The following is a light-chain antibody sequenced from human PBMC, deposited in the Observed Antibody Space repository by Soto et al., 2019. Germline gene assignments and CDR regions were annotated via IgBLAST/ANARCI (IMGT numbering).Light chain of an antibody. CDR1: SSNIGAGYD. J-gene: IGLJ3*02. Sequence: QAVVTQPPSVSGAPGQRVTISCTGSSSNIGAGYDVHWYQQLPGTAPKLLIYGNTNRPSGVPDRFSGSKSGTSASLAITGLQAEDETYYYCQSYDSVLSGSVFGGGTKLTVL. CDR2: GNT. V-gene: IGLV1-40*01. CDR3: QSYDSVLSGSV.